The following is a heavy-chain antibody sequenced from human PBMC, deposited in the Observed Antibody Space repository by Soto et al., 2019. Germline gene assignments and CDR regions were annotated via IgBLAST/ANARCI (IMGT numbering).Heavy chain of an antibody. D-gene: IGHD6-13*01. Sequence: GESLKISCKGSGYSFTSYWISWVRQMPGKGLEWMGRIDPSDSYTNYSPSFQGHATISADKSISTAYLQWGSLKASDTAMYYCARSGYSSSWADYWGQGTLVTVSS. CDR1: GYSFTSYW. J-gene: IGHJ4*02. V-gene: IGHV5-10-1*01. CDR3: ARSGYSSSWADY. CDR2: IDPSDSYT.